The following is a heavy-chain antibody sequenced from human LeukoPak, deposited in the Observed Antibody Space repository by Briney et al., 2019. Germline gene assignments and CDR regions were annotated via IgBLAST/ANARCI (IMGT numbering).Heavy chain of an antibody. J-gene: IGHJ4*02. CDR1: GFTFSSYW. D-gene: IGHD3-3*01. CDR3: ARSVRFLEWYIEY. Sequence: GGSLRLSCAASGFTFSSYWMSWVRQAPGKGLEWVANIKQDGSEKYYVDSVKGRFTISRDNAKNSLYLQMNSLRAEDTAVYYCARSVRFLEWYIEYWGQGTLVTVSS. V-gene: IGHV3-7*01. CDR2: IKQDGSEK.